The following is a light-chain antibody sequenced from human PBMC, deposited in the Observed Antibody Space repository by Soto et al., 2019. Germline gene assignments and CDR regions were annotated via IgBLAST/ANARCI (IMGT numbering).Light chain of an antibody. Sequence: DIVMTQSPATLSLSPGERATLSCRAGQSITTKLAWYQQKPGQAPRLLIYDASTWATGIPARFSGSGSGTEFTLTISSLQSEDFAVYYCQQYNNWPGTFGQGTKLEIK. V-gene: IGKV3-15*01. CDR2: DAS. CDR1: QSITTK. CDR3: QQYNNWPGT. J-gene: IGKJ2*01.